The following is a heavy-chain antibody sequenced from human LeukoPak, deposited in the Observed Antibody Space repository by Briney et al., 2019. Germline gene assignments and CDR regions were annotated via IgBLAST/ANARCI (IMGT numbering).Heavy chain of an antibody. V-gene: IGHV3-30-3*01. J-gene: IGHJ4*02. CDR1: GFTFSSYA. Sequence: GGSLRLSCAASGFTFSSYAMSWVRQAPGKGLEWVAVISYDGSNKYYADSVKGRFTISRDNSKNTLYLQMNSLRAEDTAVYYCARDFSNDYGDYGIQNYFDYWGQGTLVTVSS. CDR2: ISYDGSNK. D-gene: IGHD4-17*01. CDR3: ARDFSNDYGDYGIQNYFDY.